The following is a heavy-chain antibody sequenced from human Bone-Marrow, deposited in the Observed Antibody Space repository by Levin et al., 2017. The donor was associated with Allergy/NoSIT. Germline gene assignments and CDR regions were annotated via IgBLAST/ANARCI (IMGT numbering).Heavy chain of an antibody. CDR3: ASKARRYYYYGMDV. CDR2: IIPIFGTA. J-gene: IGHJ6*02. CDR1: GGTFSSYA. V-gene: IGHV1-69*13. Sequence: SVKVSCKASGGTFSSYAISWVRQAPGQGLEWMGGIIPIFGTANYAQKFQGRVTITADESTSTAYMELSSLRSEDTAVYYCASKARRYYYYGMDVWGQGTTVTVSS.